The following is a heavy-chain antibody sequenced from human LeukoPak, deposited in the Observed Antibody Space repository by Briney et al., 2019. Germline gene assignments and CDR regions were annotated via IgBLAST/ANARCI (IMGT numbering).Heavy chain of an antibody. CDR1: GGSISSGGYS. Sequence: TSETLSLTCAVSGGSISSGGYSWSWIRQPPGKGLEWIGYIYHSGSTYYKPSLKSRVTISVDRSKNQFSLKLNSVTAADTAVYYCARVPPRSSGWYFFDYWGQGTLVTVSS. D-gene: IGHD6-19*01. V-gene: IGHV4-30-2*01. J-gene: IGHJ4*02. CDR3: ARVPPRSSGWYFFDY. CDR2: IYHSGST.